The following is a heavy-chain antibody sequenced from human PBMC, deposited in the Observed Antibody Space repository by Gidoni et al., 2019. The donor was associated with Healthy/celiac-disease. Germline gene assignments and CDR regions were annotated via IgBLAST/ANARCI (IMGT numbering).Heavy chain of an antibody. J-gene: IGHJ4*02. D-gene: IGHD3-22*01. CDR3: AKDISYYYDSSGYAFDY. CDR1: GLTFDDYA. CDR2: ISWNSVSI. V-gene: IGHV3-9*01. Sequence: EVQLVESGGGLVQPGRSLRLSCAASGLTFDDYAMTWVRQAPGKGLDWVSGISWNSVSIGYADSVKGRFTISRDNAKNSLYLQMNSLRAEDTALYYCAKDISYYYDSSGYAFDYWGQGTLVTVSS.